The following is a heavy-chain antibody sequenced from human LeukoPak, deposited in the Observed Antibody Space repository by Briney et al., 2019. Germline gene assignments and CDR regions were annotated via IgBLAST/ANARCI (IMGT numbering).Heavy chain of an antibody. D-gene: IGHD3-16*02. CDR2: INPANSDT. Sequence: GESLKISCRVSGYIFTTYWIGWVRQMPGKGLEWMGLINPANSDTRYSPSFHGQVTLSADKSISTAYLQWSSLKASDTAMYYCARLGNSHVWGGYRFRGHWFDPWGQGTLVTVSS. V-gene: IGHV5-51*01. J-gene: IGHJ5*02. CDR1: GYIFTTYW. CDR3: ARLGNSHVWGGYRFRGHWFDP.